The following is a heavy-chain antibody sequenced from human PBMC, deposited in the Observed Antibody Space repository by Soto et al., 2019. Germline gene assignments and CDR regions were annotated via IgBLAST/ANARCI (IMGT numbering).Heavy chain of an antibody. CDR1: GYTLTELS. V-gene: IGHV1-24*01. J-gene: IGHJ4*02. CDR3: ATVLMVRGVMVFDY. CDR2: FDPEDGET. D-gene: IGHD3-10*01. Sequence: GASVKVSCKVSGYTLTELSMHWVRQAPGKGLEWMGGFDPEDGETIYAQKFQGRVTMTEDTSTDTAYMELSSLRSEDTAVYYCATVLMVRGVMVFDYWGKGTLVTVAS.